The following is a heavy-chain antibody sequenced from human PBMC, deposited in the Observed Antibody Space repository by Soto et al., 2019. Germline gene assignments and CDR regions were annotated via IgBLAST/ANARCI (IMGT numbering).Heavy chain of an antibody. CDR3: ARDYYYDTSGPGY. V-gene: IGHV3-48*01. CDR2: ISSSSSTR. J-gene: IGHJ4*02. D-gene: IGHD3-22*01. Sequence: GGSLRLSCAASGFTFNKYSMNWLRQAPGKGLEWLSYISSSSSTRYYADSVKGRFTISRDNAKNSLYLQMNSLRVEDTAVYYCARDYYYDTSGPGYWGQGTLVTVSS. CDR1: GFTFNKYS.